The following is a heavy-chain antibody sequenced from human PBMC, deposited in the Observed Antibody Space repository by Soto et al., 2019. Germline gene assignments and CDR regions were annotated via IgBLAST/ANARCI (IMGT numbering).Heavy chain of an antibody. CDR2: IYYRGST. J-gene: IGHJ4*02. D-gene: IGHD3-10*01. CDR3: ARGGSGTYHV. V-gene: IGHV4-31*02. Sequence: TLSLTCSVSDDSITGGGYYWSWIRQHPAKGLEWIGSIYYRGSTYYNPSLRSRGTISLDPSQARLSLRLTSLTAADTATYYSARGGSGTYHVWGQGTLVTASS. CDR1: DDSITGGGYY.